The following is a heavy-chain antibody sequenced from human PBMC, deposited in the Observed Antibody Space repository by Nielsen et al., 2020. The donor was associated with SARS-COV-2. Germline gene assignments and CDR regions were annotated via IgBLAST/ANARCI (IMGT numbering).Heavy chain of an antibody. Sequence: GGSLRLSCAASGFTFSSYAMHWVRQAPGKGLEWVAVISYDGSNKYYADSVKGRFTISRDNSKNTLYLQMNSLRAEDTAVYYCAKVDGPIGYWGQGTLVTVSS. V-gene: IGHV3-30*04. CDR2: ISYDGSNK. CDR1: GFTFSSYA. J-gene: IGHJ4*02. CDR3: AKVDGPIGY. D-gene: IGHD4/OR15-4a*01.